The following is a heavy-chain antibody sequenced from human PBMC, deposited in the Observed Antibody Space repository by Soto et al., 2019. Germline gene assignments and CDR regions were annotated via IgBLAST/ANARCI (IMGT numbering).Heavy chain of an antibody. CDR3: ARKAALWYVSGLDY. CDR2: VNTENGNT. J-gene: IGHJ4*02. Sequence: QVQLVQSGAEEKNPGASVKVYCKASGYTFTTYAIHWVRQAPGQRLELMGWVNTENGNTKYSQNFHGRVTITRDTSASTAYMELSSLSSEDTAVYYCARKAALWYVSGLDYWGQGTLVTVSS. D-gene: IGHD3-10*01. V-gene: IGHV1-3*04. CDR1: GYTFTTYA.